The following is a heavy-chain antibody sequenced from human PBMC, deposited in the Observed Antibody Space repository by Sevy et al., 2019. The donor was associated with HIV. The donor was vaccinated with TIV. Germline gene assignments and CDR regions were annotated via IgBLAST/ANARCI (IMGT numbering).Heavy chain of an antibody. CDR2: IRGSGGST. CDR1: GFTFSSYA. V-gene: IGHV3-23*01. Sequence: GGSLRLSCAASGFTFSSYAMSWVRQAPGKGLEWVSTIRGSGGSTYYADSVKGRFTISRDNFKNTLYLQMSSLRAEDTAVYYCHGDYDSSQLTSYYYYGMDVWGHGTTVTVSS. J-gene: IGHJ6*02. CDR3: HGDYDSSQLTSYYYYGMDV. D-gene: IGHD3-22*01.